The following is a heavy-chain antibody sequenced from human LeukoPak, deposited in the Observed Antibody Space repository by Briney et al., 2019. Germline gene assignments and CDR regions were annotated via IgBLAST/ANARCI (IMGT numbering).Heavy chain of an antibody. V-gene: IGHV3-30*04. CDR2: ISYDGAIK. Sequence: PGGSLRLSCAASGFTFSTYIMHWVRQAPGKGLEWVAVISYDGAIKYYADSVKGRFTISRDNYKNTLYLQMNTLRGEDTAVYYCASGDTGSRWPNFDYWGQGTLVTVSS. D-gene: IGHD6-13*01. CDR1: GFTFSTYI. J-gene: IGHJ4*02. CDR3: ASGDTGSRWPNFDY.